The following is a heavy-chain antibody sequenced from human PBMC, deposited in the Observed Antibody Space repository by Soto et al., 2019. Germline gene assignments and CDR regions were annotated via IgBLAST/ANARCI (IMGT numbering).Heavy chain of an antibody. J-gene: IGHJ3*02. V-gene: IGHV4-39*01. Sequence: SETLSLTCTVSGGSISSSSYYWGWIRQPPGKGLEWIGSIYYSGSTYYNPSLKSRVTISVDTSKNQFSLKLSSVTAADTAVYYCARHGGEDSTGGPADDAFDIWGQGTMVTVSS. D-gene: IGHD2-8*02. CDR3: ARHGGEDSTGGPADDAFDI. CDR1: GGSISSSSYY. CDR2: IYYSGST.